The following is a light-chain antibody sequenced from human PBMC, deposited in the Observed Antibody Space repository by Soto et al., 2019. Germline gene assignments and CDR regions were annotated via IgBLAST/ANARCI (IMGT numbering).Light chain of an antibody. J-gene: IGKJ2*02. Sequence: EVVMTQSPGTLSVSPGERATLSCRASQSVSNNLAWYQQKPGQAPRLLIYGTSTRATGIPARFSGSGSGTEFTLSISSLQSEDFAVYYCQQYNNWPRTFGQGTKLEI. CDR1: QSVSNN. CDR2: GTS. CDR3: QQYNNWPRT. V-gene: IGKV3-15*01.